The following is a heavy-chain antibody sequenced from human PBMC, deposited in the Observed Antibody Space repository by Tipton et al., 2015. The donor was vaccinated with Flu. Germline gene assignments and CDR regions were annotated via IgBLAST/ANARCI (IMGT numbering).Heavy chain of an antibody. Sequence: SLRLSCAASGFIFSSYSMNWVRQAPGKGLEWVSSISSSSTYIYYADSVKGRFTISRDNSKNTLFLQMSSLRAEDTAVYYCAKHDGSGSYVDYWGQGTLVTVSS. CDR1: GFIFSSYS. CDR3: AKHDGSGSYVDY. D-gene: IGHD3-10*01. J-gene: IGHJ4*02. V-gene: IGHV3-21*04. CDR2: ISSSSTYI.